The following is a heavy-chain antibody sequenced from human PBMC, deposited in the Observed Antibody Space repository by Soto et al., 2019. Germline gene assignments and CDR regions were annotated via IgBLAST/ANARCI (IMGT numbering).Heavy chain of an antibody. CDR2: INHSGTT. CDR1: RGSFSGFY. CDR3: ARCRGDVDGYNLYCLDV. Sequence: SETLSLTCGVFRGSFSGFYWSWVRQTPGGGLEWIGEINHSGTTNYNPSFQNRVTIAVDKSTNNFSLKMTSVTAADAAVYYCARCRGDVDGYNLYCLDVWGQGSMVRVSS. D-gene: IGHD1-1*01. V-gene: IGHV4-34*01. J-gene: IGHJ6*01.